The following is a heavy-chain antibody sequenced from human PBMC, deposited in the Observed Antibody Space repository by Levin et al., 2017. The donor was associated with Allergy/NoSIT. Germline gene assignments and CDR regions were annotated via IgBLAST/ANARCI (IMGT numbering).Heavy chain of an antibody. V-gene: IGHV3-53*01. CDR2: IYGGGST. J-gene: IGHJ4*02. CDR1: GFTVSSIY. CDR3: AGEIPRGSPGNYVPL. Sequence: GGSLRLSCAVSGFTVSSIYMSWVRQAPGKGPEWVSVIYGGGSTYYADSVRGRLTISRDNSKNTLSLQMNSLRVEDTAVYYCAGEIPRGSPGNYVPLWGRGTLVPVSA. D-gene: IGHD3-10*02.